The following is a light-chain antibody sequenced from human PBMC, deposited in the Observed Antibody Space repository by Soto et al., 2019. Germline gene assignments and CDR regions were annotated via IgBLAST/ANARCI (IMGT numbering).Light chain of an antibody. J-gene: IGLJ1*01. V-gene: IGLV2-14*03. CDR2: QVS. Sequence: QSVLTQPASVSGSPGQSMTISCTGSSSDVGGYHYVSWYQQHPGKAPKLIIYQVSHRPSGVSDRFSGSKSGNTASLTISGLQGEDEATYHCGSFTSTHHYVFGTGTKFTV. CDR3: GSFTSTHHYV. CDR1: SSDVGGYHY.